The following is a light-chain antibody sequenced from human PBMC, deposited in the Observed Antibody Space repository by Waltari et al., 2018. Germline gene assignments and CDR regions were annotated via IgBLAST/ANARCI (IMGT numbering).Light chain of an antibody. CDR1: SSDVGSYNY. Sequence: QSALTQPASVSGSPGQSITISCTGTSSDVGSYNYVSWYQQHPGKAPKLMIYDVTNRSSGVSNRVSGDKSGNTASLTSSGLQAEDEADYYCSSYMDTTTLELFGGGTSLTVL. J-gene: IGLJ2*01. V-gene: IGLV2-14*03. CDR2: DVT. CDR3: SSYMDTTTLEL.